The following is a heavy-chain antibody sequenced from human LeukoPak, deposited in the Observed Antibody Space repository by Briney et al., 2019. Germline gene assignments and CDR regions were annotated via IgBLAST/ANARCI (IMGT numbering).Heavy chain of an antibody. Sequence: GASVKLSCKASGYTFTSYGISWVRQAPGQGLEWMGWISAYNGNTNYAQKLQGRVTMTTDTSTSTAYMELRSLRSDDTAVYYCAGGYSGYDAGGGLGYWGQGTLVTVSS. CDR1: GYTFTSYG. V-gene: IGHV1-18*01. D-gene: IGHD5-12*01. CDR3: AGGYSGYDAGGGLGY. J-gene: IGHJ4*02. CDR2: ISAYNGNT.